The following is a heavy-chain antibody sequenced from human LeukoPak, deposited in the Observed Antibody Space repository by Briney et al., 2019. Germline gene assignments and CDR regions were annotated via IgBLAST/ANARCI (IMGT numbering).Heavy chain of an antibody. Sequence: GGSLRLSCAASGFYFGDFTMYWVRQFPGKSLEWVALISFDATTIHYAESVKGRFTISRDNAKNSLYLQMNSLRAEDTALYYCARGCGGDCYNYYYYYMDVWGKGTTVTVSS. D-gene: IGHD2-21*02. CDR2: ISFDATTI. CDR3: ARGCGGDCYNYYYYYMDV. J-gene: IGHJ6*03. V-gene: IGHV3-43*01. CDR1: GFYFGDFT.